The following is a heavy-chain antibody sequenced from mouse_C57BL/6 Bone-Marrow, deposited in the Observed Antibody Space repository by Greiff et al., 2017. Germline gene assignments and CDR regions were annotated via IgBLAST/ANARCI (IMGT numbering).Heavy chain of an antibody. D-gene: IGHD1-1*01. Sequence: VQLQQSGAELARPGASVKMSCKASGYTFTSYTMHWVKQRPGQGLEWIGYINPSSGYTKYNQKFKDKATLTADKSSSTAYMQLSSLTSEDSAVYYCAREVILDFEVWGTGTTVTVSS. V-gene: IGHV1-4*01. CDR3: AREVILDFEV. CDR1: GYTFTSYT. CDR2: INPSSGYT. J-gene: IGHJ1*03.